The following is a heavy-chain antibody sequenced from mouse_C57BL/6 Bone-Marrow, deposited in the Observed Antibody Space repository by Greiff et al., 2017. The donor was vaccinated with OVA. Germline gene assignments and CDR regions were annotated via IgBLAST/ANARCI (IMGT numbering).Heavy chain of an antibody. V-gene: IGHV14-4*01. CDR3: APYYGSSYEGYFDV. J-gene: IGHJ1*03. CDR2: IDPENGDT. D-gene: IGHD1-1*01. Sequence: VQLQQSGAELVRPGASVKLSCTASGFNIKDYYMNWVKQRPEQGLEWIGWIDPENGDTEYASKFQGKATITADTSSNTAYMQLSSLTSEDTAIYYCAPYYGSSYEGYFDVWGTGTTVTVSS. CDR1: GFNIKDYY.